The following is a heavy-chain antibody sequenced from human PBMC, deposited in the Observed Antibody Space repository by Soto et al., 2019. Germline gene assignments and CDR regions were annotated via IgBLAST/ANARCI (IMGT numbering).Heavy chain of an antibody. CDR1: GFTFSRYW. CDR2: IKQDGTEK. D-gene: IGHD5-18*01. V-gene: IGHV3-7*01. CDR3: ARGDTPMITGMDSFDI. J-gene: IGHJ3*02. Sequence: EVQLVESGGGLVQPGGSLRLSCAASGFTFSRYWMNWVRQAPGKGWEWVANIKQDGTEKNYVDSVKGRFTISRDNARNSLYLQMDSLRAEDTAVYFCARGDTPMITGMDSFDIWGQGTMVTVSS.